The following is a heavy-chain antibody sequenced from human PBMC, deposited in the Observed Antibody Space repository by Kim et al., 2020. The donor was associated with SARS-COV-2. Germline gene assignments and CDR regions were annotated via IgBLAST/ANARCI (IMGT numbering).Heavy chain of an antibody. Sequence: ASVKVSCKASGYTFTSYGISWVRQAPGQGLEWMGWISAYNGNTNYAQKLQGRVTMTTDTSTSTAYMELRSLRSDDTAVYYCARENDYVWGSTIAYGMDVWGQGTTVTVSS. D-gene: IGHD3-16*01. CDR1: GYTFTSYG. CDR3: ARENDYVWGSTIAYGMDV. J-gene: IGHJ6*02. CDR2: ISAYNGNT. V-gene: IGHV1-18*04.